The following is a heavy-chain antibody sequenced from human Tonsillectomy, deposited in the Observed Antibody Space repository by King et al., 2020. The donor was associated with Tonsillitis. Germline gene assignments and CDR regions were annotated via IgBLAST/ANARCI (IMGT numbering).Heavy chain of an antibody. CDR2: ISYDGSNK. CDR3: ARDFAHYSGTYYFDY. D-gene: IGHD1-26*01. Sequence: VQLVESGGGVVQPGRSLRLSCAASGFTFSSYAMHWVRQAPGQGLEWVAVISYDGSNKYYADSVKGRFTISRDNSKNTLYLQMNSLRAEDTAVYYCARDFAHYSGTYYFDYWGQGTLVTVSS. V-gene: IGHV3-30-3*01. J-gene: IGHJ4*02. CDR1: GFTFSSYA.